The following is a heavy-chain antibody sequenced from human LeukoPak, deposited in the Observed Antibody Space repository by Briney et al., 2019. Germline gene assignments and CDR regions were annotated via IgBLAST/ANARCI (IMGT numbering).Heavy chain of an antibody. D-gene: IGHD1-26*01. CDR2: IYHDGNT. V-gene: IGHV4-38-2*02. CDR1: GYSISSGYY. CDR3: ARFFRTVWELPYY. J-gene: IGHJ4*02. Sequence: SETLSLTCSVSGYSISSGYYWGWIRQPPGKGLEWIGNIYHDGNTYYNPSLKSRVTISVDTSKNQFSLRLSSVTAADTAVYYCARFFRTVWELPYYWGPGTLVAVSS.